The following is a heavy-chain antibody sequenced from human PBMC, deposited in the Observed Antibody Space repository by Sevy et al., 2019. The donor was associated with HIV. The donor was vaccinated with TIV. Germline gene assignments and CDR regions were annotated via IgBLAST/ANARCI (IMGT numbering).Heavy chain of an antibody. CDR3: ARDYGVDTAMADWGNWFDP. V-gene: IGHV3-30-3*01. J-gene: IGHJ5*02. D-gene: IGHD5-18*01. CDR1: GFTFSSYA. CDR2: ISYDGSNK. Sequence: GGSLRLSCAASGFTFSSYAMHWVRQAPGKGLEWVAVISYDGSNKYYADSVKGRFTISRDNSKNTLYLQMNGLRAEDTAVYYCARDYGVDTAMADWGNWFDPWGQGTLVTVSS.